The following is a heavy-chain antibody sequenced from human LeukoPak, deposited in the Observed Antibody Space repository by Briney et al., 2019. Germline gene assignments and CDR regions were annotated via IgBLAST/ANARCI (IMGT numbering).Heavy chain of an antibody. CDR2: VHYSGST. CDR1: GGSIRSHY. CDR3: ARFESIVNWFDP. Sequence: SETLSLTCSVSGGSIRSHYWSWIRQPPGKGLEWIGYVHYSGSTNYNPSLKSRVTISVDTAKNKFYLKLSSVTAADTAVYYCARFESIVNWFDPWGQGTLVTVSS. D-gene: IGHD6-6*01. V-gene: IGHV4-59*08. J-gene: IGHJ5*02.